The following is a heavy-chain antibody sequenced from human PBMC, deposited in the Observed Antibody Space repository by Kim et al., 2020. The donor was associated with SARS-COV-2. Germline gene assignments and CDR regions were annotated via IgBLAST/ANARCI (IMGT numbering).Heavy chain of an antibody. Sequence: GGSLRLSCAASGFTFSSYSMNWVRQAPGKGLEWVSYISSSSSTIYYADSVKGRFTISRDNAKNSLYLQMNSLRDEDTAVYYCARDTYYDILTGKMRSFDCWGQGTLVTVSS. CDR1: GFTFSSYS. V-gene: IGHV3-48*02. CDR3: ARDTYYDILTGKMRSFDC. CDR2: ISSSSSTI. J-gene: IGHJ4*02. D-gene: IGHD3-9*01.